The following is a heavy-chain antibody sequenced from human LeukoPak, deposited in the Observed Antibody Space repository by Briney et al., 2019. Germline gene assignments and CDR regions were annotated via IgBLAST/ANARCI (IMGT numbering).Heavy chain of an antibody. CDR1: GGSISSTSYY. V-gene: IGHV4-39*01. D-gene: IGHD3-10*01. J-gene: IGHJ4*02. CDR3: ARRMVRGVTPFDH. Sequence: PSETLSLTCTVSGGSISSTSYYWGWIRQPPGKGLEWIGNMYYSGSTYYNPSLKGRVTISVDTSKNLFSLKLNSVTAADTAVYYCARRMVRGVTPFDHWGQGTLVTVSS. CDR2: MYYSGST.